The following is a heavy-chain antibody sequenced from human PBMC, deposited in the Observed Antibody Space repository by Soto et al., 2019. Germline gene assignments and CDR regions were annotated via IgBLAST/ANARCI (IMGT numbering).Heavy chain of an antibody. D-gene: IGHD3-22*01. CDR2: ITWNSGHI. V-gene: IGHV3-9*01. CDR3: AKGRSSMIVVVMDY. J-gene: IGHJ4*02. Sequence: AGGSLRRSCVASGFNFDDSAMNWVRQVPGKGLEWVSGITWNSGHILYADSVKGRFTISRDNAKKSLYLELNSLRPEDTALYYCAKGRSSMIVVVMDYWGQGTPVTVSS. CDR1: GFNFDDSA.